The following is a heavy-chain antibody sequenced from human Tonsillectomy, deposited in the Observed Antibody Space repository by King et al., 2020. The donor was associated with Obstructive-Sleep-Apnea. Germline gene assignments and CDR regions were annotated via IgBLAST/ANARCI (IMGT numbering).Heavy chain of an antibody. CDR3: TREGSSSWYYYYYGMDV. CDR2: IRSKAYGGTT. Sequence: VQLVESGGGLVQPGRSLRLSCTASGFTFGDYAMSWFRQAPGKGLEWVGFIRSKAYGGTTEYAASVKGRFTISRDDSKSIAYLQMNSLKTEDTAVYYCTREGSSSWYYYYYGMDVWGQGTTVTVSS. D-gene: IGHD6-13*01. V-gene: IGHV3-49*03. J-gene: IGHJ6*02. CDR1: GFTFGDYA.